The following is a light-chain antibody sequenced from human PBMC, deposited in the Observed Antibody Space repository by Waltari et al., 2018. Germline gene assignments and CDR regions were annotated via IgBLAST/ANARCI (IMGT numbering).Light chain of an antibody. CDR3: LSLYNNAVV. J-gene: IGLJ3*02. Sequence: QAVLPLPPSLSASPGASASLTRTLRSDITVGSNNIYCYHQRPGSPPPFVGKYKPDSGPQLASGVPSRFSGSKETSANGGIVLISGLQSEDEADYCCLSLYNNAVVFGGGTNVTVL. CDR2: YKPDSGP. V-gene: IGLV5-45*01. CDR1: SDITVGSNN.